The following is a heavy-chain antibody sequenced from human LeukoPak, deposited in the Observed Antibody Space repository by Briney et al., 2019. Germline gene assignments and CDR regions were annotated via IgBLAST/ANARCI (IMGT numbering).Heavy chain of an antibody. Sequence: GGSLRLSCAASGFIFDDYAMHWVRQAPGKGLEWVSGTNWNGDSIGYADSVKGRFTISRDNANNSLYLQMDSLRAEDTALYHCARGRGDANGHNWFDPWGQGTLVTVSS. D-gene: IGHD3-10*01. CDR1: GFIFDDYA. V-gene: IGHV3-20*01. CDR3: ARGRGDANGHNWFDP. J-gene: IGHJ5*02. CDR2: TNWNGDSI.